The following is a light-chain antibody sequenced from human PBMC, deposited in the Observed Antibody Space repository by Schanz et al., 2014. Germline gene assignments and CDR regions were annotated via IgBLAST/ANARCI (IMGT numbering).Light chain of an antibody. CDR1: SNDVGSSYL. V-gene: IGLV2-8*01. CDR3: SSNGSVNIYV. J-gene: IGLJ1*01. CDR2: EAS. Sequence: QSTLTQPPSASGSPGQSITISCTGTSNDVGSSYLVSWYQHHPGKAPNLMIYEASKRPSGVPDRFSGSKSGNTASLTVSGLQAEDEADYYWSSNGSVNIYVFRTGTKLTVL.